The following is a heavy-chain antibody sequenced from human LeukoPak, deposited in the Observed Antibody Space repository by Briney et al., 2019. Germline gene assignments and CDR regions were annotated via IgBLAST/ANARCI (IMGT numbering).Heavy chain of an antibody. CDR2: ISSSGNT. CDR3: ARGRVAAAGRDYYYYGMDV. J-gene: IGHJ6*02. V-gene: IGHV4-31*03. CDR1: GGSIGSAGYF. D-gene: IGHD6-13*01. Sequence: QTLSLTCTVSGGSIGSAGYFWNWIRQHPGKGLEWIGFISSSGNTFYNPSRKSRVTISIDTSKNQFSLRLSSVTAADTAVYYCARGRVAAAGRDYYYYGMDVWGQGTTVTVSS.